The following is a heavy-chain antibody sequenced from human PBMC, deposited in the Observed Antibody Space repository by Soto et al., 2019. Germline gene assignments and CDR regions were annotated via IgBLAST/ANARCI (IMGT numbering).Heavy chain of an antibody. CDR2: ISSSGLST. CDR3: AKGRSAAAGRRAFDV. CDR1: GFTFSSYV. J-gene: IGHJ3*01. D-gene: IGHD6-13*01. Sequence: VQLLESGGGLVQPGGSLRLSCAASGFTFSSYVMSWVRQAPGEGLEWVSTISSSGLSTYYADSVKGRFTISRDNSKNTLYLQVNGVRAEHTDVYYCAKGRSAAAGRRAFDVWGRGTRVTVSS. V-gene: IGHV3-23*01.